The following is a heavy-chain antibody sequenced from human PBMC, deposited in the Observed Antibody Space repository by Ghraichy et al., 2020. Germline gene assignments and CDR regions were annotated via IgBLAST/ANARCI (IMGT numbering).Heavy chain of an antibody. CDR1: GFTFSNYW. Sequence: GALRLSCAVSGFTFSNYWMSWVRQAPGKGLQWVANINQDGTLVYYVDSVEGRFTISRDNAKNSLYLHMNALSAEDAAVYYCARRLSSGCEYWGQGTLVTVSS. J-gene: IGHJ4*02. CDR2: INQDGTLV. V-gene: IGHV3-7*04. CDR3: ARRLSSGCEY. D-gene: IGHD6-25*01.